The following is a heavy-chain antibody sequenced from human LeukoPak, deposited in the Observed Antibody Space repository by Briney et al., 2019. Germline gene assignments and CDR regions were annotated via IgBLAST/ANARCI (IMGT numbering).Heavy chain of an antibody. CDR2: MSYDGSKK. CDR3: ARGSPSTTKYGHRGAAFDI. CDR1: GFTFSSYA. D-gene: IGHD3-10*01. J-gene: IGHJ3*02. Sequence: PGGSLRLSCAASGFTFSSYAMHWVRQAPGKGLEWVAVMSYDGSKKYYADSVRGRFTISRDNSKNTLYVQINSLRAEDTAVYYCARGSPSTTKYGHRGAAFDIWGQGTMVTVSS. V-gene: IGHV3-30*04.